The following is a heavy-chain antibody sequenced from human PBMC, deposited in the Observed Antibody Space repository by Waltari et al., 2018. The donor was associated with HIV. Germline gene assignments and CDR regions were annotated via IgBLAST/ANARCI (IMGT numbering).Heavy chain of an antibody. J-gene: IGHJ6*02. V-gene: IGHV4-39*01. D-gene: IGHD5-18*01. Sequence: QLQLQESGPGLVKPSETLSLTCTVSGGSISSSSYYWGWIRQPPGKGLEWIGSIYYSGSTYYNPSLKSRVTISVDTSKNQFSLKLSSVTAADTAVYYCYTAMVSDYYYYYGMDVWGQGTTVTVSS. CDR2: IYYSGST. CDR1: GGSISSSSYY. CDR3: YTAMVSDYYYYYGMDV.